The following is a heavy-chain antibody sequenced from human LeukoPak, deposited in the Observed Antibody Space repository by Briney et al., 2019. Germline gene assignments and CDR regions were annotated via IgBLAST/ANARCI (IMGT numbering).Heavy chain of an antibody. CDR2: ISSSSSYI. J-gene: IGHJ4*02. D-gene: IGHD3-22*01. CDR1: GFTFSDYW. V-gene: IGHV3-21*01. Sequence: GGSLRLSYSASGFTFSDYWMTWVRQAPGKGLEWVSSISSSSSYIYYADSVKGRFTISRDNAKNSLYLQMNSLRAEDTAVYYCARVSGYSYMFDYWGQGTLVTVST. CDR3: ARVSGYSYMFDY.